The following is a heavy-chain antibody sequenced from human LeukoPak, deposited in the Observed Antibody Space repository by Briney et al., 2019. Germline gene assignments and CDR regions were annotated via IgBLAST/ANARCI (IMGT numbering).Heavy chain of an antibody. J-gene: IGHJ4*02. CDR3: ARVAGWGLDY. CDR2: LYSVGST. CDR1: GFTVSSNL. V-gene: IGHV3-66*01. D-gene: IGHD2-21*02. Sequence: GGSLRLSCAASGFTVSSNLMSWVRQAPGGGLEWVSLLYSVGSTYYAGSVKGRFTISRDSSKNTLYLQMNSLRAEDTAVYYCARVAGWGLDYWGQGTLVTVSS.